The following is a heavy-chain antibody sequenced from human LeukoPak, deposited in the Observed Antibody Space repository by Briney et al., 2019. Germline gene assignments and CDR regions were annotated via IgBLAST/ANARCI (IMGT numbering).Heavy chain of an antibody. D-gene: IGHD3-10*01. V-gene: IGHV3-11*04. CDR2: IISSGSTI. CDR1: GFTFSDYD. J-gene: IGHJ4*02. CDR3: ARDPSAFGELSKLADY. Sequence: GGSLRLSCAASGFTFSDYDMSWIRQAPGKGLEWVSYIISSGSTIYYAHSVKGRFTISRDNAQNSLYLQMNSLRAEDTAVYYCARDPSAFGELSKLADYWGQGTLVTVSS.